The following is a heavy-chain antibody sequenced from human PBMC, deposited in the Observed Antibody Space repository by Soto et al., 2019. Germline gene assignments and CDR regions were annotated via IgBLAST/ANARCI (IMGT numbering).Heavy chain of an antibody. CDR2: ISDSSSTI. CDR1: GFTFNSHT. V-gene: IGHV3-48*04. CDR3: AREVGATGY. J-gene: IGHJ4*02. D-gene: IGHD1-26*01. Sequence: EVQLVESGGGLVQPGGSLRLSCVASGFTFNSHTMNWVRQAPGKGLEWLSYISDSSSTIYYADSVKGRFTISRDNAKNSLYLQMNSLRADDTAVSYCAREVGATGYWGQGTLVTVSS.